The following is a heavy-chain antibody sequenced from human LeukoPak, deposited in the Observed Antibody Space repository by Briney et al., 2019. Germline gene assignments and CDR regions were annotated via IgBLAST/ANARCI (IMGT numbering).Heavy chain of an antibody. D-gene: IGHD6-13*01. CDR1: GFTFSSYG. J-gene: IGHJ4*02. Sequence: GGSLRLSCAASGFTFSSYGMHWVRQAPGKGLEWVAVISYDGSNKYYADSVKGRFTISRDNSKNTLYLQMNSLRAEDTAVYYCAKSYSSSCSLDYWGQGTLVTVSS. V-gene: IGHV3-30*18. CDR3: AKSYSSSCSLDY. CDR2: ISYDGSNK.